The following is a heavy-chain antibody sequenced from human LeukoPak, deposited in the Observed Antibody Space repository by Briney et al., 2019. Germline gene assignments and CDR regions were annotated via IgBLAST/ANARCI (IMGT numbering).Heavy chain of an antibody. CDR3: VRPYSSDTNGYYYYFDY. D-gene: IGHD3-22*01. Sequence: SGPTLVKPTQTLTPTCTFSGFSLSTSGVGVGWIRQPPGKALEWLALIYWDGGKRYSPSLKSRLAITKDTSKNQVVLAMTNMDPVDTATYYCVRPYSSDTNGYYYYFDYWGQGTLVTVSS. V-gene: IGHV2-5*02. J-gene: IGHJ4*02. CDR1: GFSLSTSGVG. CDR2: IYWDGGK.